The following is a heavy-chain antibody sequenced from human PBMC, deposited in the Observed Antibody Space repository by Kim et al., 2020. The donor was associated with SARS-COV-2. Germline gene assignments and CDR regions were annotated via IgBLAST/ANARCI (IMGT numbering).Heavy chain of an antibody. J-gene: IGHJ4*02. CDR1: GGSISSYY. CDR2: IYYSGST. V-gene: IGHV4-59*08. D-gene: IGHD1-1*01. Sequence: SETLSLTCTVSGGSISSYYWSWIRQPPGKGLEWIGYIYYSGSTNYNPSLKSRVTISVDTSKNQFSLKLSSVTAADTAVYYCARLENWDGPDYGGQGTLVTVSS. CDR3: ARLENWDGPDY.